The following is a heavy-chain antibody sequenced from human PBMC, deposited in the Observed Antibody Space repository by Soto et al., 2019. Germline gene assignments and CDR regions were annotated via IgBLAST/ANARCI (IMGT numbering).Heavy chain of an antibody. Sequence: QVQLVQSGAEVKKPGSSVKVSCKASGSTFSSYAISWVRQARGQGLEWMGGIIPIFGTANYAQKFQGRVTITADDSTSTAHRELSGLRSEDTAVYYCAVLPAAASVYYYYGMDVCGQGTTVTVSS. CDR3: AVLPAAASVYYYYGMDV. D-gene: IGHD6-13*01. CDR1: GSTFSSYA. V-gene: IGHV1-69*01. CDR2: IIPIFGTA. J-gene: IGHJ6*02.